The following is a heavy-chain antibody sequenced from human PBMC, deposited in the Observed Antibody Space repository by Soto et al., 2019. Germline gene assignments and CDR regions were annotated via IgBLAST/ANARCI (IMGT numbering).Heavy chain of an antibody. CDR3: VRHQRYSSGWYIDY. D-gene: IGHD6-19*01. V-gene: IGHV4-39*01. J-gene: IGHJ4*02. CDR2: VYYRGTT. Sequence: QLQLQESGPGLVKPSETLSLTCTVSCGSINSANYYYGWIRQPPGKGLEWIGNVYYRGTTYYNPSLEGRVPISVDTSKNQFSLKLSSVTAADSAVFFCVRHQRYSSGWYIDYWGRGTPVTASS. CDR1: CGSINSANYY.